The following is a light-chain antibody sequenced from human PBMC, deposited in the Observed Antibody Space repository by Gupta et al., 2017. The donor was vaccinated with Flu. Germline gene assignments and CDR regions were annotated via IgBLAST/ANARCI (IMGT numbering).Light chain of an antibody. CDR1: QRLNSN. J-gene: IGKJ2*01. CDR3: QQDENRPIYT. V-gene: IGKV3D-15*01. Sequence: EIVLTQSPATLSVSPGERVTLSRRASQRLNSNLAWYQQKPGQGPRLLIYGVSTRASDIPAQFSGSGYGTEFTLTISSRQSKDFAVYYCQQDENRPIYTFGQGTMVDIK. CDR2: GVS.